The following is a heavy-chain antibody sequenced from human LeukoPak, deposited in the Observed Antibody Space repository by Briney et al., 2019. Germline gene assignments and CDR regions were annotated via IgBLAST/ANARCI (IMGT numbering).Heavy chain of an antibody. CDR2: IYSGGST. Sequence: GGSLRLSCVASGFTVSSNYMSWVRQAPGKGLEWVSVIYSGGSTYYADSVKGRFTISRDNSKNTLYLQMNSLRAEDTAVYYCARNLRGGNFDYWGQGTLVTVSS. CDR3: ARNLRGGNFDY. D-gene: IGHD2-15*01. V-gene: IGHV3-53*05. CDR1: GFTVSSNY. J-gene: IGHJ4*02.